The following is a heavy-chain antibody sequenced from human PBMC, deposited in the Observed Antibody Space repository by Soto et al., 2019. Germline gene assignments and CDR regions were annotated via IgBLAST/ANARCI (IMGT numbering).Heavy chain of an antibody. D-gene: IGHD5-12*01. CDR3: ARRGAVAASTYDHAMDV. CDR1: EFTFSSYG. J-gene: IGHJ6*03. CDR2: IWYDGVNK. Sequence: QVQLVESGGGVVQPGRSLRLSCVASEFTFSSYGMHWVRQAPGKGLEWVALIWYDGVNKYYADSVKGRFTISRDNSKNTLYLEMNSLSVEDTAVYYCARRGAVAASTYDHAMDVW. V-gene: IGHV3-33*01.